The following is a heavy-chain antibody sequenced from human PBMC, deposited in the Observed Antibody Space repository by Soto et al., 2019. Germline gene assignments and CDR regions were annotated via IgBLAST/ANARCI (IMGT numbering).Heavy chain of an antibody. CDR3: ARRAYQLLSGYYYYMDV. V-gene: IGHV5-51*01. Sequence: GESLKISCKGSGYSFTSYWIGWVRQMPGKGLEWMGIIYPGDSDTRYSPSFQGQVTISADKSISTAYLQWSSLKASDTAMYYCARRAYQLLSGYYYYMDVWGKGTTVTVSS. CDR2: IYPGDSDT. CDR1: GYSFTSYW. D-gene: IGHD2-2*01. J-gene: IGHJ6*03.